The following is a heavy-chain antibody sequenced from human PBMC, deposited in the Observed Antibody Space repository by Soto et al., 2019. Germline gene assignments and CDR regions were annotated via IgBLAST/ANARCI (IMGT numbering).Heavy chain of an antibody. CDR2: IRTAGDT. V-gene: IGHV3-13*01. Sequence: EVQLVESGGGLVQPGGSLRLSCAASGFTFSSYDMHWVRQATGKGLEWVSAIRTAGDTYYPGSVKGRFTISRENAKNSLYLQMNSLRAGDTAVYYCARVQWEKGSSSPPGAFDIWGQGTMVTVSS. D-gene: IGHD1-26*01. J-gene: IGHJ3*02. CDR1: GFTFSSYD. CDR3: ARVQWEKGSSSPPGAFDI.